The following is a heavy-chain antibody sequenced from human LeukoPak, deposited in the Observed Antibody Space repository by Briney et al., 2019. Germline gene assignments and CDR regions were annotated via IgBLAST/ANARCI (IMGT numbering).Heavy chain of an antibody. CDR1: GYRFTSYW. CDR2: IYPGASDT. D-gene: IGHD5-24*01. CDR3: ARRGGYSDY. J-gene: IGHJ4*02. V-gene: IGHV5-51*01. Sequence: GGSLKISCKGSGYRFTSYWIGWGRQMPGKVLDCMGIIYPGASDTIYSPSFQGQVTISADKSISTAYLQWSSLKASDTAMYYCARRGGYSDYWGQGTLVTVSS.